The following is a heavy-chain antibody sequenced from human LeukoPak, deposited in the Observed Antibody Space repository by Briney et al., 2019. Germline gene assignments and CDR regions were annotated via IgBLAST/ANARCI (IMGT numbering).Heavy chain of an antibody. CDR1: GFIFSTFA. D-gene: IGHD3-10*01. CDR3: ARDSSGTYYYGSGRDY. CDR2: IRYDGSNK. Sequence: GGSLRLSCEASGFIFSTFAMSWVRQAPGKGLEWVAFIRYDGSNKYYADSVKGRFTISRDNSKNTLYLQMNSLRAEDTAVYYCARDSSGTYYYGSGRDYWGQGTLVTVSS. J-gene: IGHJ4*02. V-gene: IGHV3-30*02.